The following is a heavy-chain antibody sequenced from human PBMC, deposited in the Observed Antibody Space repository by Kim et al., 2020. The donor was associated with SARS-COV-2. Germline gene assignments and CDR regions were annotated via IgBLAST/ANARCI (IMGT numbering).Heavy chain of an antibody. J-gene: IGHJ5*02. CDR2: IYYSGST. CDR1: GGSISSYY. Sequence: SETLSLTCTVSGGSISSYYWSWIRQPPGKGLEWIGYIYYSGSTNYNPSLKSRVTISVDTYKNQFSLKLSSVTAADTAVYYCARVSYYYGSGRSGDWFDPWGQGTLVTVSS. V-gene: IGHV4-59*13. CDR3: ARVSYYYGSGRSGDWFDP. D-gene: IGHD3-10*01.